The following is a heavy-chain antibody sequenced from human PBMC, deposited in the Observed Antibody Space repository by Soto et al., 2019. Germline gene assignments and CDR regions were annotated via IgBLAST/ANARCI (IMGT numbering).Heavy chain of an antibody. J-gene: IGHJ6*03. CDR3: ARGQYSLRQQLRAYYYMDV. Sequence: SETLSLTCAVYGGSFSGYYWSWIRQPPGKGLEWIGEINHSGSTNYNPSLKSRVTISVDTSKNQFSLKLSSVTAADTAVYYCARGQYSLRQQLRAYYYMDVWGKGTTVTVSS. CDR2: INHSGST. D-gene: IGHD6-13*01. V-gene: IGHV4-34*01. CDR1: GGSFSGYY.